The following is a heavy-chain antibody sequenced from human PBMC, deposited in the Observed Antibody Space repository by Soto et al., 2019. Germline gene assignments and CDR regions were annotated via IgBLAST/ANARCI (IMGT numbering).Heavy chain of an antibody. J-gene: IGHJ4*02. Sequence: ASVKVSCKASGYTFTSYGISWVRQAPGQGLEWMGWINPSGGSTSYAQKFQGRVTMTRDTSTSTVYMELSSLRSEDTAVYYCARSQGIAVAGTPTLDYWGQGTLVTGSS. V-gene: IGHV1-46*01. CDR3: ARSQGIAVAGTPTLDY. D-gene: IGHD6-19*01. CDR2: INPSGGST. CDR1: GYTFTSYG.